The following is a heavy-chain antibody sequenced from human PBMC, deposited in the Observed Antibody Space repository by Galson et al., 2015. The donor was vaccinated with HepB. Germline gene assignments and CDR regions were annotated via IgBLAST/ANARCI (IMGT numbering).Heavy chain of an antibody. D-gene: IGHD5-12*01. CDR3: ARGGAFVATVRFDY. V-gene: IGHV4-30-4*01. J-gene: IGHJ4*02. Sequence: TLSLTCTVSGGSISSGDYYWSWIRQPPGKGLEWIGYIYYSGSTYYNPSLTSRVSISVDTSKNQFSLKLTSVTAADTAVYYCARGGAFVATVRFDYWGQGTLVTVSS. CDR2: IYYSGST. CDR1: GGSISSGDYY.